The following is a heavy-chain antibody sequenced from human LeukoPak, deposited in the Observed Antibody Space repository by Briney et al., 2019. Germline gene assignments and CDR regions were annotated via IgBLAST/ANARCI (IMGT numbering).Heavy chain of an antibody. CDR3: ARGPPLFDP. CDR1: GFTFITIT. Sequence: GGSLGFSCAASGFTFITITMTGFGQPPGKGLEWVSYISTSGDTIDYADSVKGRFTISRDNAKNSLYLQMNSLRVEDTAVYYCARGPPLFDPWGQGTLVTVSS. V-gene: IGHV3-48*01. J-gene: IGHJ5*02. CDR2: ISTSGDTI.